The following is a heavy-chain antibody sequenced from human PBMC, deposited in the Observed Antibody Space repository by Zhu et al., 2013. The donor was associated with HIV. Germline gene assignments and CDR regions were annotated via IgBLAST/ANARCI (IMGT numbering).Heavy chain of an antibody. J-gene: IGHJ4*02. Sequence: QVQLVQSGAEVKKPGASVKVSCKVSGYTLTELSMHWVRQAPGKGLEWMGGFDPEDGETIYAQKLQGRVTMTTDTSTSTAYMELRSLRSDDTAVYYCARGHIAGNYYDSSGYYRYWGQGTLVTVSS. CDR1: GYTLTELS. CDR3: ARGHIAGNYYDSSGYYRY. V-gene: IGHV1-24*01. CDR2: FDPEDGET. D-gene: IGHD3-22*01.